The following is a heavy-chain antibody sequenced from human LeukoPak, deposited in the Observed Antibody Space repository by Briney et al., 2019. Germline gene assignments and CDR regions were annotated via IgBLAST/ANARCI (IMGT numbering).Heavy chain of an antibody. CDR1: GFTFSSYA. V-gene: IGHV3-23*01. CDR2: ISGSGGST. D-gene: IGHD4-17*01. CDR3: AKGFCSTVTPTFNY. Sequence: PGGSLRLSCAASGFTFSSYAMSWVRQAPGKGLEWVSAISGSGGSTYYADSVKGRFTISRDNSKNTLYLQMNSLRAGDTAVYYCAKGFCSTVTPTFNYWGQGTLVTVSS. J-gene: IGHJ4*02.